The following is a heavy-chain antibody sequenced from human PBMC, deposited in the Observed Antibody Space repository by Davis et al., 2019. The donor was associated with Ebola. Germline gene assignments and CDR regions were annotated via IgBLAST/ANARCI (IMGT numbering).Heavy chain of an antibody. V-gene: IGHV3-11*01. CDR1: GFTFSAYY. CDR3: ARELRGSSGWYAYYYYGMDV. J-gene: IGHJ6*02. Sequence: GGSLRLSCAASGFTFSAYYMSWIRQAPGKGLEWVSYISSSGSTIYYADSVKGRFTISRDNAKNSLYLQMNSLRAEDTAVYYCARELRGSSGWYAYYYYGMDVWGQGTTVTVSS. D-gene: IGHD6-19*01. CDR2: ISSSGSTI.